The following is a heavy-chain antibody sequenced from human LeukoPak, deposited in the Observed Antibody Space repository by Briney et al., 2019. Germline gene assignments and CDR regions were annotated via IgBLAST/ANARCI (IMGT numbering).Heavy chain of an antibody. Sequence: ASVEVSCKASGYTFTGYYMHWVRQATGQGLEWMGWMNPNSGNTGYSQKFQGRVTITRNISISTAYMELSSLRSEDTAVYYCARGPAANWKWLSHARKSKYYYYYMDVWGKGTTVTVSS. CDR1: GYTFTGYY. CDR2: MNPNSGNT. CDR3: ARGPAANWKWLSHARKSKYYYYYMDV. D-gene: IGHD1-1*01. V-gene: IGHV1-8*03. J-gene: IGHJ6*03.